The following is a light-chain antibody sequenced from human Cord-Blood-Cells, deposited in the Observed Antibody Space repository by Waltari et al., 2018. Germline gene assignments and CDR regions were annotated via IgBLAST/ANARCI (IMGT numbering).Light chain of an antibody. Sequence: DIQMPQSPSTLSASVGDRGTITCRASQSISSWLAWYQQKPGKAPKRLIYKASSLESGVPSRFSGSGSGTEFTRTISSLQPDDFATYYCQQYNSYSYTFGQGTKLEIK. J-gene: IGKJ2*01. V-gene: IGKV1-5*03. CDR1: QSISSW. CDR3: QQYNSYSYT. CDR2: KAS.